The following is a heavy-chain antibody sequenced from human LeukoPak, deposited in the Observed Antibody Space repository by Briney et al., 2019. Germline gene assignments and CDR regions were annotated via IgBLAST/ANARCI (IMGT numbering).Heavy chain of an antibody. CDR3: ARITTNGYFEY. CDR2: ISNGGDTI. CDR1: GFTLSSYG. D-gene: IGHD1-1*01. Sequence: GGSLRLSCAASGFTLSSYGMNWVRQAPGKGLEWVSFISNGGDTIHYADSVKGRFTVSRDNAKNSLYLQMNNLRAEDTAVYFCARITTNGYFEYWGQGTLVTVSS. J-gene: IGHJ4*02. V-gene: IGHV3-48*01.